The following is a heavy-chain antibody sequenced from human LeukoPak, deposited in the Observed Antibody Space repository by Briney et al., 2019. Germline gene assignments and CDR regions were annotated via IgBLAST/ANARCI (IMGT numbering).Heavy chain of an antibody. CDR2: INWNGGST. Sequence: GGSLRLSCAASGFTFDDYGMSWVRQAPGKGLEWVSGINWNGGSTGYADSVKGRFTISRDNAKNSLYPQMNSLRAEDTALYHCARDKYPDAGLSSWFDPWGQGTLVTVSS. CDR1: GFTFDDYG. CDR3: ARDKYPDAGLSSWFDP. J-gene: IGHJ5*02. V-gene: IGHV3-20*01. D-gene: IGHD3-16*02.